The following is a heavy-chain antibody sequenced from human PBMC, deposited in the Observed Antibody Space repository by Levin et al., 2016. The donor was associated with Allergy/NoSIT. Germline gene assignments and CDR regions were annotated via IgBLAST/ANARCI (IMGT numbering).Heavy chain of an antibody. V-gene: IGHV3-23*01. CDR2: ISGTGNSA. D-gene: IGHD2/OR15-2a*01. CDR1: GFTFNNYA. Sequence: GESLKISCAASGFTFNNYAMDWVRQAPGKGLEWVAGISGTGNSASYAESAKGRFSISRDNFKNTVYLQMNRLRPEDTAMYFCAKVGGSAGTTDSWFDPWGQGTLVTVSS. CDR3: AKVGGSAGTTDSWFDP. J-gene: IGHJ5*02.